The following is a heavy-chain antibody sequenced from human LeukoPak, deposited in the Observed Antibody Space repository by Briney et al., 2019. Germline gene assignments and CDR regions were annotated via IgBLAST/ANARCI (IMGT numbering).Heavy chain of an antibody. CDR2: ICQRATV. CDR3: ARAFCVGECFVLHIFFDS. J-gene: IGHJ4*02. CDR1: GYSISSGYF. Sequence: SETLSLTCNVSGYSISSGYFWGWVRQAPGKGLEWIGSICQRATVHYNPSLKSRVTMSLDTSKNHFSLNLRSMQASDTAVYYCARAFCVGECFVLHIFFDSWGQGTLVTVSS. V-gene: IGHV4-38-2*02. D-gene: IGHD2-21*01.